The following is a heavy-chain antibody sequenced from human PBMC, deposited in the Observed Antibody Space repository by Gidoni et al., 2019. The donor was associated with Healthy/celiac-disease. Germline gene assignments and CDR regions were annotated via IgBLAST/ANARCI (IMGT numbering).Heavy chain of an antibody. V-gene: IGHV1-69*02. CDR3: AGYCSSTSCYGVDY. J-gene: IGHJ4*02. Sequence: QVQLVQSGAAVTKPGSSVKVSCKASGGTFSSYTISWVRQAPGQGLEWMGRIIPILGIANYAQKFQGRVTITADKSTSTADMELSSLRSEDTAVYYCAGYCSSTSCYGVDYWGQGTLVTVSS. D-gene: IGHD2-2*01. CDR1: GGTFSSYT. CDR2: IIPILGIA.